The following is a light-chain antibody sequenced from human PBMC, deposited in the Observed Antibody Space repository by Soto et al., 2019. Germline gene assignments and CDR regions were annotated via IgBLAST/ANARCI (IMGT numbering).Light chain of an antibody. Sequence: QPVLTQPASVSGSPGQSITISCTGTSSDIGTYHYVSWYQQHPGKAPKLIIFEVSNRPSGVSHRFPGSKSGNTASLTISGLQTEDESDYYCSSYTRTSTPVFGTGTKVTVL. V-gene: IGLV2-14*01. CDR2: EVS. CDR1: SSDIGTYHY. CDR3: SSYTRTSTPV. J-gene: IGLJ1*01.